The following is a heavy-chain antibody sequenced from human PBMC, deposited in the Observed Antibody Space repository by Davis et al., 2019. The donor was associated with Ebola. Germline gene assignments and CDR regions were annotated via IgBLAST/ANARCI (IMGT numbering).Heavy chain of an antibody. Sequence: GGSLRLSCAASGFTFSSYWMSWVRQAPGKGLEWVANIKQDGSEKYYVDSVKGRFTISRDNAKNSLYLQMNSLRAEDTAVYYCARDLLIRYFDWSSAFDIWGQGTMVTVSS. CDR3: ARDLLIRYFDWSSAFDI. CDR2: IKQDGSEK. V-gene: IGHV3-7*01. CDR1: GFTFSSYW. D-gene: IGHD3-9*01. J-gene: IGHJ3*02.